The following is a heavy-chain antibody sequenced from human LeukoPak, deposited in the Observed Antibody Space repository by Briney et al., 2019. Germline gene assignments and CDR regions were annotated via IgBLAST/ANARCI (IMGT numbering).Heavy chain of an antibody. CDR1: GFIFSDYW. Sequence: GGSLGLSCEASGFIFSDYWLSWVRQAPGKGLEGVATINQDGSEKHYVDSVKGRFSISRDNAKNTLYLQMNSLRAEDTAVYYCARDLGLYCGGDCYSLYHWGQGSLVAVSS. J-gene: IGHJ4*01. CDR2: INQDGSEK. D-gene: IGHD2-21*02. CDR3: ARDLGLYCGGDCYSLYH. V-gene: IGHV3-7*01.